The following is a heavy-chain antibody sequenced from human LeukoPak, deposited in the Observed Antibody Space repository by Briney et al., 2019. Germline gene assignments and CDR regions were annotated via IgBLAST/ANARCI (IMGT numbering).Heavy chain of an antibody. CDR2: IYYSGST. D-gene: IGHD3-3*01. CDR3: ARGGLCSGYYTGYFDY. V-gene: IGHV4-59*01. J-gene: IGHJ4*02. Sequence: SETLSLTCTVSGGSISSYYWSWIRQPPGKGLEWIGYIYYSGSTNYNPSPKSRVTISVDTSKNQFSLKLSSVTAADTAVYYCARGGLCSGYYTGYFDYWGQGTLVTVYS. CDR1: GGSISSYY.